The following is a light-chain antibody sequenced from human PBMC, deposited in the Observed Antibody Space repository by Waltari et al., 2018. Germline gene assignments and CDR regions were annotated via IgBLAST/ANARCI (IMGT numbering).Light chain of an antibody. CDR3: QQRSKWPGT. CDR1: QSVADY. Sequence: EIVLTQSPVTLSLSQGERATLSCRASQSVADYLVWYQQRAGQAPRLLIYDASNRAAGIPDRFSGSGSGTDFTLTISSLEPEDFAVYYCQQRSKWPGTFGQGTKIEIK. J-gene: IGKJ1*01. CDR2: DAS. V-gene: IGKV3-11*01.